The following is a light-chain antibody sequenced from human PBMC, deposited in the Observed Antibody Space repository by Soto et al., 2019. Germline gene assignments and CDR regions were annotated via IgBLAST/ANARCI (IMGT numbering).Light chain of an antibody. J-gene: IGKJ5*01. Sequence: IVLTQSPVTLSLSPGERATPSCRASQSVNSYLAGYQQQPGQAPRRLIYDASNRAASIPARCIGGGSCTNFSRTIDNLEPEDFAIYYCQQRSSWPPITFGQGTRLEIK. CDR1: QSVNSY. CDR3: QQRSSWPPIT. V-gene: IGKV3-11*01. CDR2: DAS.